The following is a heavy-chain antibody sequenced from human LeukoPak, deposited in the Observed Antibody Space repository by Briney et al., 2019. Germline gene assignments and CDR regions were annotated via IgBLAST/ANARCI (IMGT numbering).Heavy chain of an antibody. J-gene: IGHJ4*02. D-gene: IGHD3-9*01. CDR2: ISGSGGST. CDR1: GFTFSSYG. CDR3: AKAGYFDWLLI. V-gene: IGHV3-23*01. Sequence: GGSLRLSCAASGFTFSSYGMSWVRQAPGKGLEWVSAISGSGGSTYYADSVKGRFTISRDNSKNTLYLQMNSLRAEDTAVYYCAKAGYFDWLLIWGQGTLVTVSS.